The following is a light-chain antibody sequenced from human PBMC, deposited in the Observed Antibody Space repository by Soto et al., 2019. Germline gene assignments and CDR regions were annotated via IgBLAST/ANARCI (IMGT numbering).Light chain of an antibody. V-gene: IGKV1-5*03. CDR3: QHYNSFPWS. CDR2: KAS. J-gene: IGKJ1*01. Sequence: DIQMTQSPSTLSASVGDRVTITCRASHSISSYLTWYQQKPGKAPKLLIYKASNLESGVPSRFSGSGSGTEFTLTISSLQPDDFAAYYCQHYNSFPWSFGQGTKV. CDR1: HSISSY.